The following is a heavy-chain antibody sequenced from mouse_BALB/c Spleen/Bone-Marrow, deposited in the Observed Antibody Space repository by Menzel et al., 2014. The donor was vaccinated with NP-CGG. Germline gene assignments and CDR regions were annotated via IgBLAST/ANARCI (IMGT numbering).Heavy chain of an antibody. CDR3: ARVYGNYDAMDY. D-gene: IGHD2-1*01. J-gene: IGHJ4*01. Sequence: HVQLQQPGAELARPGASVKMSCRASGYTFTTYTMHWVKQRPGQGLEWIGYINPSSGYTYYNQKFKDKATLTADKSSSAAYLQLSSLTSEDSAVYYCARVYGNYDAMDYWGQGTSVTVSS. V-gene: IGHV1-4*01. CDR1: GYTFTTYT. CDR2: INPSSGYT.